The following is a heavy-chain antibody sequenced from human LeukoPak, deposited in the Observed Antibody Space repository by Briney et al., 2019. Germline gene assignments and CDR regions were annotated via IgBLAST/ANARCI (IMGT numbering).Heavy chain of an antibody. Sequence: SETLSLTCTVSGDSISSTNYYWGWIRQPPGKGLEWIGSIYYSGSTYYNPSLESRVTISVDTSKNQFSLKLSSVTAADTAVYYCARSVDTAMVSGHLDYWGQGTLVTVSS. CDR2: IYYSGST. CDR1: GDSISSTNYY. CDR3: ARSVDTAMVSGHLDY. J-gene: IGHJ4*02. D-gene: IGHD5-18*01. V-gene: IGHV4-39*07.